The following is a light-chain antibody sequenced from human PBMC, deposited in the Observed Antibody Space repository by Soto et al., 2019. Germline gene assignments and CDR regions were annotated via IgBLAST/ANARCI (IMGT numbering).Light chain of an antibody. CDR3: QQYHNWPA. Sequence: ETVTAQSPAPPSVSPGERAPLSCRASQSVFSSLAWYQHKPGQAPRLLIYGAATRATGIPARFSGSGSGTEFTLTISSLQSDDIAVYYCQQYHNWPAFGQGTKVDIK. CDR2: GAA. J-gene: IGKJ1*01. V-gene: IGKV3-15*01. CDR1: QSVFSS.